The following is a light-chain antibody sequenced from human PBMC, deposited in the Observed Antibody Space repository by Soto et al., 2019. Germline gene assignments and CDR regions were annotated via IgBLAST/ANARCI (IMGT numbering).Light chain of an antibody. CDR1: QSVRTK. CDR3: QQYNSWPPIT. Sequence: EIVMMQKPDTLYVSPEEGDILSCRTSQSVRTKLAWYQQRAGQAPRLLIYGASTRATGIPDRFSGSGSGTEFTLTSIRLQSEDFAVYYSQQYNSWPPITFGQGTKVDI. J-gene: IGKJ1*01. CDR2: GAS. V-gene: IGKV3-15*01.